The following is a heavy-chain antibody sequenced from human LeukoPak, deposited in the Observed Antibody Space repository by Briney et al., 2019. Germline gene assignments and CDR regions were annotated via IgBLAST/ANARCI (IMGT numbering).Heavy chain of an antibody. D-gene: IGHD2-21*01. CDR3: ARAPMRIAAGRPDY. CDR2: ISSSGSTI. J-gene: IGHJ4*02. Sequence: PGGSLRLSCAASGFTFSDYYMSWIRQAPGKGLEWVSYISSSGSTIYYADSVRGRFTISRDNAKNSLYLQMNSLRAEDTAVYYCARAPMRIAAGRPDYWGQGTLVTVSS. V-gene: IGHV3-11*04. CDR1: GFTFSDYY.